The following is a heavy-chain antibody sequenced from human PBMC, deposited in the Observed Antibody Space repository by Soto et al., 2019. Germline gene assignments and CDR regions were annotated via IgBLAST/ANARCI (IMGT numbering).Heavy chain of an antibody. J-gene: IGHJ5*02. Sequence: QVQLVESGGGVVQPGRSLRLSCAASGFTFSSYGMHWVRQAPGKGLEWVAVISYDGSHKYYADSVKGRFTIARDNSKNTLYLQMNSLRAEDTAVYYCAKSNPLWFGELTSWGQGTLVTVSS. CDR3: AKSNPLWFGELTS. CDR2: ISYDGSHK. CDR1: GFTFSSYG. V-gene: IGHV3-30*18. D-gene: IGHD3-10*01.